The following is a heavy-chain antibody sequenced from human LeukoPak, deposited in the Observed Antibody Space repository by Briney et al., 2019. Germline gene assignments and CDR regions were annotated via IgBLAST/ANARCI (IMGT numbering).Heavy chain of an antibody. J-gene: IGHJ4*02. D-gene: IGHD2-21*02. CDR3: ALSSPRTCGGDCLDY. V-gene: IGHV3-23*01. CDR2: IRGSGGST. CDR1: GFTFSNYA. Sequence: GGSLRLSCAASGFTFSNYAMTWVRQAPGKGLAWVSSIRGSGGSTFYADSVKGRFTMSRDNSKNTPYLQMNSLRVEDTAVYYCALSSPRTCGGDCLDYWGQGTLVTVSS.